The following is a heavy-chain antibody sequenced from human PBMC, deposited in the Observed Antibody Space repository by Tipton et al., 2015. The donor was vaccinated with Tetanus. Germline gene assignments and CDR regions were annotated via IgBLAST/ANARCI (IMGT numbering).Heavy chain of an antibody. CDR3: ARGHGSGRNSFQFEF. Sequence: TLSLTCSVSGEAISRSYWSWIRLSPGKGLEWVGYIYHTGSTYYNPSLKSRVTISVNLSKKHFSLKLSSVTAADTAVYYCARGHGSGRNSFQFEFWGQGAPVIVSS. V-gene: IGHV4-30-2*06. CDR2: IYHTGST. CDR1: GEAISRSY. D-gene: IGHD3-10*01. J-gene: IGHJ4*02.